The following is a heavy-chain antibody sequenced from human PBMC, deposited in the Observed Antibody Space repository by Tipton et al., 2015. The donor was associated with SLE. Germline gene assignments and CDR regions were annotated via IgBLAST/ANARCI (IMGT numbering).Heavy chain of an antibody. V-gene: IGHV4-31*03. CDR1: GGSISSGGYY. D-gene: IGHD3-10*01. J-gene: IGHJ4*02. Sequence: TLSLTCTVSGGSISSGGYYWSWIRQHPGKGLEWIGYIYYSGSAYYNPSLKSRLTISVDTSKNQFSLKLNSVTAADTAVYYCAKNSGSYYFDDWGQGTLVTVSS. CDR3: AKNSGSYYFDD. CDR2: IYYSGSA.